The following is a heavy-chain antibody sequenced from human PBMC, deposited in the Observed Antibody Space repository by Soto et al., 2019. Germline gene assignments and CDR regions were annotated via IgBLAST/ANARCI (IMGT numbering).Heavy chain of an antibody. J-gene: IGHJ4*02. CDR2: ISPSGGST. CDR3: ARALTMYSRFGY. V-gene: IGHV1-46*01. CDR1: GYTFTNYY. Sequence: QVQLVQSGAEVKKPGASVKVSCKASGYTFTNYYIHWVRQAPGQGLEWMGVISPSGGSTSYAQKFQGRITMTRDTSTSTVDMEVSSLRFEDTAVYYCARALTMYSRFGYWGQGTLVTVSS. D-gene: IGHD6-13*01.